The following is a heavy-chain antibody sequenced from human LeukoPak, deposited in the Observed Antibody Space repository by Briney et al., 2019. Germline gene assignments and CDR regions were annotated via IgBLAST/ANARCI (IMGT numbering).Heavy chain of an antibody. Sequence: GGSLRLSCAASGFTVGTKYMNWVRQSPGKGLEWVSILYSGGDTHYADSVKGRFTISRDNSRNTLSLQMNSLRVEDTAIYYCARVGDHYHWYLDLWGRGTLVTVSS. V-gene: IGHV3-53*01. D-gene: IGHD3-10*01. CDR1: GFTVGTKY. J-gene: IGHJ2*01. CDR2: LYSGGDT. CDR3: ARVGDHYHWYLDL.